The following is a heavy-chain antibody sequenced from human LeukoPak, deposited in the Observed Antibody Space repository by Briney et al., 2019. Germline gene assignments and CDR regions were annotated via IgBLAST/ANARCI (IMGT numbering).Heavy chain of an antibody. Sequence: PGGPLRLSCVAAGLPFSSFHVNWVRQVPGKGLEWLAHMTYSDTTVEYADSSQGRFTLSRDAATKTVYLQMNSLRAEDTATYYCARVLSGTPFDYYLYMDVWGKGTTVIVSS. J-gene: IGHJ6*03. D-gene: IGHD1-26*01. V-gene: IGHV3-48*03. CDR1: GLPFSSFH. CDR2: MTYSDTTV. CDR3: ARVLSGTPFDYYLYMDV.